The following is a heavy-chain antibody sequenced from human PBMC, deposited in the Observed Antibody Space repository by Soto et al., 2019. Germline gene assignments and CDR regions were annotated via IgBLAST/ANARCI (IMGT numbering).Heavy chain of an antibody. CDR2: INPSSGST. D-gene: IGHD3-16*01. V-gene: IGHV1-46*01. CDR1: GYTFTSYD. Sequence: ASVKVSCKASGYTFTSYDINWVRQATGQGLEWMGIINPSSGSTSYAQKFQGRVTMTRDTSTSTVYMELSSLRSEDTAVYYCARRGYYGVEDAIDIWGQGTMVTVSS. J-gene: IGHJ3*02. CDR3: ARRGYYGVEDAIDI.